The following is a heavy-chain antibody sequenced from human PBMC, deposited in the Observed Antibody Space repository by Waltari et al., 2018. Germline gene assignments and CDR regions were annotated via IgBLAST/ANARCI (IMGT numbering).Heavy chain of an antibody. J-gene: IGHJ4*02. V-gene: IGHV3-7*01. CDR1: GFSISTYW. CDR2: INPDGSGK. CDR3: VRAVDS. Sequence: EVQMVESGGDLVQPGGSLRLSCAASGFSISTYWMSWARQAPGKGPEWVANINPDGSGKYYVDSVKGRFSISRDNAKNSLYLQMDSLRAEDTARYYCVRAVDSWGRGTLVTVSS.